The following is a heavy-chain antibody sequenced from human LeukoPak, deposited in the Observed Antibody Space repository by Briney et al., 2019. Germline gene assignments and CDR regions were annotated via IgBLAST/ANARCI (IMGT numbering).Heavy chain of an antibody. CDR3: ARRGQAAGSKGAFDY. J-gene: IGHJ4*02. V-gene: IGHV4-39*01. Sequence: SETLSLTCTVSGGSISSGSYYWGWIRQPPGKGLGWIGSIDYSGTTYYNPSLKSRVTISVDTSKNQFSLKLSSVTAADTALYYCARRGQAAGSKGAFDYWGQGTLVTVSS. D-gene: IGHD6-13*01. CDR2: IDYSGTT. CDR1: GGSISSGSYY.